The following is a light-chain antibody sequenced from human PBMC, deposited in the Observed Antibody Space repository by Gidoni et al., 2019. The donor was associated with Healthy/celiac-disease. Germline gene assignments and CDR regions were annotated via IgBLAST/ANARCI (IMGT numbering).Light chain of an antibody. CDR2: EVS. CDR3: SSYTSSSTLV. Sequence: QSALTQHASESGSPGQSITISCTGTSSDVGGYNYVSWYQQHPGKAPKLMIYEVSNRPSGVSTRFSGSKSGNTASLTISGLQAEDEADYYCSSYTSSSTLVFGGGTKLTVL. CDR1: SSDVGGYNY. V-gene: IGLV2-14*01. J-gene: IGLJ3*02.